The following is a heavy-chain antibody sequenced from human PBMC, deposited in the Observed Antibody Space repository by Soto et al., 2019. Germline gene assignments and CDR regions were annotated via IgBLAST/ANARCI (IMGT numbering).Heavy chain of an antibody. V-gene: IGHV5-51*01. J-gene: IGHJ5*02. Sequence: FLKISCRSSGDRFTSSWIACVRQRRGKVLEWMGIIFPSDSDTRYSPSFQGQVTISADRSTSTVFLQWASLKASDTAVYFCARKVHSGYFNWFDTWGQGTLVTLSS. CDR1: GDRFTSSW. CDR3: ARKVHSGYFNWFDT. D-gene: IGHD6-25*01. CDR2: IFPSDSDT.